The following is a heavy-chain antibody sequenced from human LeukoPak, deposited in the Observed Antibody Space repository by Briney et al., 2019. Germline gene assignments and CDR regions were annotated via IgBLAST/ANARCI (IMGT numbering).Heavy chain of an antibody. D-gene: IGHD3-16*01. CDR1: GGSFSGYY. Sequence: KSSETLSLTCAVYGGSFSGYYWSWIRQPPGKGLEWIGSIYYSGSTYYNPSLKSRVTISVDTSKNQFFLKLSSVTAADTAVYYCARHYGPWGQGTLVTVSS. CDR2: IYYSGST. CDR3: ARHYGP. V-gene: IGHV4-34*01. J-gene: IGHJ4*02.